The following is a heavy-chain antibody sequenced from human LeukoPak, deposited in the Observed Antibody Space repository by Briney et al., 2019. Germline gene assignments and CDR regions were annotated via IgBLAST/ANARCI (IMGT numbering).Heavy chain of an antibody. CDR1: GGTFISYA. J-gene: IGHJ4*02. Sequence: SVKVSCKASGGTFISYAISWVRQAPGQGLEWMGRIIPILGIANYAQKFQGRVTITADKSTSTAYMELSSLRSEDTAVYYCARPPLDGYNPGAFDYWGQGTLVTVSS. CDR3: ARPPLDGYNPGAFDY. CDR2: IIPILGIA. V-gene: IGHV1-69*04. D-gene: IGHD5-24*01.